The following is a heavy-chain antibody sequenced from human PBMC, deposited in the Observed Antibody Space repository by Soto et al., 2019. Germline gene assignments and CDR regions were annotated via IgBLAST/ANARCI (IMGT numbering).Heavy chain of an antibody. D-gene: IGHD2-15*01. V-gene: IGHV1-18*01. J-gene: IGHJ4*02. Sequence: VAAKVSCKDCRCRVDKCAIRWLRQAPGKRLEWMGWINVYNGNTNYSQKLQGRVTMTTDTSTSTAYMELRSLRSDDTAVYYCARDLSYCSGGSRYSNPSFDYWGQGTLVTVSP. CDR1: RCRVDKCA. CDR3: ARDLSYCSGGSRYSNPSFDY. CDR2: INVYNGNT.